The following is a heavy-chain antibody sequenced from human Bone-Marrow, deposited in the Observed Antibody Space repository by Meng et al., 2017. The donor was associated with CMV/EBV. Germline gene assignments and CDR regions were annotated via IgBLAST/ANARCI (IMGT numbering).Heavy chain of an antibody. Sequence: GESLKISCAASGFRLRSYWMNWVRQAPGKGLEWVAMMKNKDGSEDYYLASVRGRFTISRDNARNSLFLQLNNVRPEDTGVYYCARDNFGRFDSWGQETVVTVSS. J-gene: IGHJ5*01. V-gene: IGHV3-7*03. CDR3: ARDNFGRFDS. CDR1: GFRLRSYW. D-gene: IGHD1-1*01. CDR2: MKNKDGSED.